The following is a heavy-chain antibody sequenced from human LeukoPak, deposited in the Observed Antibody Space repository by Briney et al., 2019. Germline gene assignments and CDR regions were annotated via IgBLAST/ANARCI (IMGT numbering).Heavy chain of an antibody. CDR1: GGTFSSYA. V-gene: IGHV1-69*04. Sequence: SVKVSCKASGGTFSSYAISWVRQVPGQGLEWMGRIIPILGIANYAQKFQGRVTITADKSTSTAYMELSSLRSEDTAVYYCARMGGFAYFDYWGQGTLVTVSS. D-gene: IGHD1-26*01. CDR2: IIPILGIA. CDR3: ARMGGFAYFDY. J-gene: IGHJ4*02.